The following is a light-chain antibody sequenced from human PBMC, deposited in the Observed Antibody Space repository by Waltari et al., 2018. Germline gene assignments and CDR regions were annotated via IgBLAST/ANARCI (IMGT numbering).Light chain of an antibody. CDR3: QKYGTLPAT. CDR1: QSVSKY. CDR2: DAS. J-gene: IGKJ1*01. V-gene: IGKV3-20*01. Sequence: EIVLTQSPGTLSLSPGERATLSCRASQSVSKYLAWYQQKPGQAPRLLIYDASNRATGIPDRFSGSGCGTDFSLTISRLEPEDFAVYYCQKYGTLPATFGQGTKVQMK.